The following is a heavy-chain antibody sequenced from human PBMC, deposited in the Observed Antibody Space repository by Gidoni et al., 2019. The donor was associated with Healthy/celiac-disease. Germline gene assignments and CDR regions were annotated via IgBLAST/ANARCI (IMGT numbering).Heavy chain of an antibody. CDR3: ARGGIGYCSSTSCYGGMDV. CDR2: IIPIFGTA. D-gene: IGHD2-2*01. V-gene: IGHV1-69*01. Sequence: QVQLVQSQAQVKNPESSVKGRCKAYASNFRRYANSWVRRAPGQGLDWMGGIIPIFGTANYAQKFQGRVTIAADESTSTAYMELSSLRSEDTAVYYCARGGIGYCSSTSCYGGMDVWGQGTTVTGSS. J-gene: IGHJ6*02. CDR1: ASNFRRYA.